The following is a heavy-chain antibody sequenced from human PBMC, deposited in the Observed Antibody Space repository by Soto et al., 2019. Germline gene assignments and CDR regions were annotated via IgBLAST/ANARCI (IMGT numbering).Heavy chain of an antibody. V-gene: IGHV5-51*01. Sequence: GESLKISCKGSGYSFTSYWIGWVRQMPGKGLELMGIIYPGDSDTRYSPSFQGQVTISADKSVSTAYLQWSSLKASDTAMYYCARTAAAGKYYYGMDVWGQGTTVPVSS. CDR1: GYSFTSYW. J-gene: IGHJ6*02. CDR3: ARTAAAGKYYYGMDV. D-gene: IGHD6-13*01. CDR2: IYPGDSDT.